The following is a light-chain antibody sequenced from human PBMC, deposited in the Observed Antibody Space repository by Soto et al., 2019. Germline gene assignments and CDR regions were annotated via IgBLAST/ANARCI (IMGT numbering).Light chain of an antibody. J-gene: IGLJ3*02. V-gene: IGLV2-14*01. CDR2: EVR. Sequence: QSALTQPASVSGSPGQSITISCTGTSSDVGGYNHVSWYQQHPGKAPKLIIYEVRNRPSGVSNRLSGSKSGNTASLTISGLQAHDEADYDCCSSSSSSIRVFGGGTKLTVL. CDR1: SSDVGGYNH. CDR3: CSSSSSSIRV.